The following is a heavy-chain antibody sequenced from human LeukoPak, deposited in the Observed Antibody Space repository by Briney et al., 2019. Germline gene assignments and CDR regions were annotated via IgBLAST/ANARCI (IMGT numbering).Heavy chain of an antibody. D-gene: IGHD3-22*01. J-gene: IGHJ4*02. Sequence: SVKVSRKASGGTFSSYAISWVRQAPGQGLEWMGRIIPIFGTANYAQKFQGRVTITTDESTSTAYMELSSLRSEDTAVYYCAREYYYDSSGYYYVIDYWGQGTLVTVSS. CDR1: GGTFSSYA. CDR2: IIPIFGTA. V-gene: IGHV1-69*05. CDR3: AREYYYDSSGYYYVIDY.